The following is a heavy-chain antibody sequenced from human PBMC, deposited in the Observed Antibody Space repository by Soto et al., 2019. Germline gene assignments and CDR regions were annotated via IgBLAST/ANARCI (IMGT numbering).Heavy chain of an antibody. V-gene: IGHV4-59*08. J-gene: IGHJ6*03. D-gene: IGHD2-2*01. CDR2: IYYSGST. Sequence: SETLPLTCTVSGGSISSYYWSWIRQPPGKGLEWIGYIYYSGSTNYNPSLKSRVTISVDTSKNQFSLKLSSVTAADTAVYYCARLTKDIVVVPAARGYYYYMDVWGKGTTVTVSS. CDR1: GGSISSYY. CDR3: ARLTKDIVVVPAARGYYYYMDV.